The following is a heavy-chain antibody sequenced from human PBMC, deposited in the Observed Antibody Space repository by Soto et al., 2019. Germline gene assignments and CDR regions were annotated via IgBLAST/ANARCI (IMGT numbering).Heavy chain of an antibody. CDR1: GFTFSNSW. CDR2: IKEDGSEK. CDR3: TRRRFGMDV. Sequence: GSLRLSCAASGFTFSNSWMSWVRQAPGKGLEWVANIKEDGSEKDYVDPVKGRFTITRDNAKNSLYLQMNNLRAEDTAVYFCTRRRFGMDVWGQG. V-gene: IGHV3-7*03. J-gene: IGHJ6*02.